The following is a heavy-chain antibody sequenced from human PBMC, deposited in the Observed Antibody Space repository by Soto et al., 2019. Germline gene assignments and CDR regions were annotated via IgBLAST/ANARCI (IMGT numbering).Heavy chain of an antibody. J-gene: IGHJ4*02. Sequence: VQLLESGGGLVQPGGSLRLSCAASGFTFSSYAISWVRQAPGQGLEWMGGIIPIFGTANYAQKFQGRVTITADESTSTAYMELSSLRSEDTAVYYCARDDEQWLVQGWGQGTLVTVSS. CDR3: ARDDEQWLVQG. D-gene: IGHD6-19*01. CDR1: GFTFSSYA. V-gene: IGHV1-69*01. CDR2: IIPIFGTA.